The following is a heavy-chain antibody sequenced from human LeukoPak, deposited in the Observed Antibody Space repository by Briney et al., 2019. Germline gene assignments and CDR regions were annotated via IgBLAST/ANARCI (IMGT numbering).Heavy chain of an antibody. D-gene: IGHD2-2*02. CDR3: ARLPAASAIRGDY. J-gene: IGHJ4*02. CDR1: GYTFSNSI. Sequence: GESLKISCKGSGYTFSNSIIGWVPQMPGKGLEWMGIIYPGDSETRYSPSFQGQVTISADKSISTAYLQWSSLRASDTAMYYCARLPAASAIRGDYWGQGTLVTVSS. V-gene: IGHV5-51*01. CDR2: IYPGDSET.